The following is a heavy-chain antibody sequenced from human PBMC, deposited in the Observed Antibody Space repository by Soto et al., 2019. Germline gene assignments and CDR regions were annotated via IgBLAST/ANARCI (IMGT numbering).Heavy chain of an antibody. CDR2: INPNSGGT. D-gene: IGHD4-17*01. CDR3: ATSITVTTPSRSYYYYYYGMDV. Sequence: GASVKVSCKASGYTFTGYYMHWVRQAPGQGLEWMGWINPNSGGTNYAQKFQGWVTMTRDTSISTAYMELSRLRSDDTAVYYCATSITVTTPSRSYYYYYYGMDVWGQGTTVTVS. CDR1: GYTFTGYY. J-gene: IGHJ6*02. V-gene: IGHV1-2*04.